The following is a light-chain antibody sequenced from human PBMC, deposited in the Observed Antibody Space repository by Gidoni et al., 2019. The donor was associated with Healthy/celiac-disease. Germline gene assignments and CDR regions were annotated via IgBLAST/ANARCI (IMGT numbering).Light chain of an antibody. J-gene: IGKJ4*01. CDR3: QQYYRTPLT. Sequence: DIVMTQSPDSLPVSLGARSTINCKSSQSVLYSSNNKNYLAWYQQKPGQPPKLLIYWASTRESGVPDRFSGSGSGTDFTLTISSLQAEDGAVYYCQQYYRTPLTFGGGTKVEIK. CDR2: WAS. CDR1: QSVLYSSNNKNY. V-gene: IGKV4-1*01.